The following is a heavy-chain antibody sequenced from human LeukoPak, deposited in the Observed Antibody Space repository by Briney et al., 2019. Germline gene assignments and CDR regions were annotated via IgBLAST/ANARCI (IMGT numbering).Heavy chain of an antibody. CDR1: GYTFTNYD. D-gene: IGHD1-26*01. Sequence: ASVMVSCKASGYTFTNYDIHWVRQATGQGLQWLGSMNPNSGNTGLAQKFQGRVTMTRSTSISTAYMELNSLTSEDTAVYCCARWVGGTSYFDFWGQGTLVTVSS. CDR2: MNPNSGNT. CDR3: ARWVGGTSYFDF. J-gene: IGHJ4*02. V-gene: IGHV1-8*01.